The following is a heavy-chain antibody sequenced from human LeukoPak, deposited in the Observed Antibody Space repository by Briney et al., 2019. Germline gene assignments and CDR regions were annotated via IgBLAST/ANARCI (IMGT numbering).Heavy chain of an antibody. J-gene: IGHJ4*02. CDR1: GFTFSSYA. Sequence: GGSLRLSCAASGFTFSSYAMSWVRQAPGKGLEWVSAIGGRDGSTYYADSVKGRFTISRDNSKNTLYVQMNSLRAEDTAVYYCAKGHYYGSGSLDYWGQGTLVTVSS. CDR2: IGGRDGST. CDR3: AKGHYYGSGSLDY. V-gene: IGHV3-23*01. D-gene: IGHD3-10*01.